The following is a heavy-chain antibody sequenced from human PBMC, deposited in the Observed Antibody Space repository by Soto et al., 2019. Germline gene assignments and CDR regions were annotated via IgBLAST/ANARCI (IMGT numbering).Heavy chain of an antibody. V-gene: IGHV3-30-3*01. D-gene: IGHD2-15*01. J-gene: IGHJ6*02. Sequence: QVQLVESGGGVVQPGRSLRLSCAASGFTFSSYAMYWVRQAPGKGLEWVAVISYDGNNKYYADSVKGRFTISRDNSKXTXXXQXNSLRAEDTAVYYCARAGCDGGTCYTLVGLRYGMDVWGQGTTVTVSS. CDR1: GFTFSSYA. CDR3: ARAGCDGGTCYTLVGLRYGMDV. CDR2: ISYDGNNK.